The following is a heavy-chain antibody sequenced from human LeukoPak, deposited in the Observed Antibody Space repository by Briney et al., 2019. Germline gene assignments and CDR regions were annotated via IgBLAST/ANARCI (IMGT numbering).Heavy chain of an antibody. CDR3: AKEPYYYDRSGYYHYFDC. D-gene: IGHD3-22*01. CDR1: GFTFSNYA. CDR2: ISNGGATT. J-gene: IGHJ4*02. V-gene: IGHV3-23*01. Sequence: PGGSLRLSCAASGFTFSNYAMSWVHQAPGKGLEWVSGISNGGATTDFADSVKGRFTISRDNSKNTLFLQMNTLRAEDTAVYYCAKEPYYYDRSGYYHYFDCWGQGTLVTVSS.